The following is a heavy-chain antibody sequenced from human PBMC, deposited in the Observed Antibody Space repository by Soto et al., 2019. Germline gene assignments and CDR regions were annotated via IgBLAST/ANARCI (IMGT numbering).Heavy chain of an antibody. CDR3: AREGGARWLYCFDY. CDR2: INAGNGNT. D-gene: IGHD5-12*01. V-gene: IGHV1-3*01. Sequence: ASVKVSCKASGYTFTSYGISWVRQAPGQRLEWMGWINAGNGNTKYSEKFQGRVTITRDTSASTAYLELSSLRSEDTAVYYCAREGGARWLYCFDYWGQGTLVTVSS. J-gene: IGHJ4*02. CDR1: GYTFTSYG.